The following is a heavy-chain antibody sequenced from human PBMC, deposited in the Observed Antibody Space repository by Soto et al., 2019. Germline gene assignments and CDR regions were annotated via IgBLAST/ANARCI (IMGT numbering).Heavy chain of an antibody. CDR1: GFTFSSHG. J-gene: IGHJ6*02. D-gene: IGHD2-15*01. CDR2: ISYDGSKE. V-gene: IGHV3-30*18. Sequence: GGSLRLSCAASGFTFSSHGMHWVRQAPGKGLEWVAAISYDGSKEYYADSVKGQFTISRDNSRNTQYLQMNSLRAEDTAVYYCAKARSVGYCSGGTCERTGMDVWGQGTTVTVS. CDR3: AKARSVGYCSGGTCERTGMDV.